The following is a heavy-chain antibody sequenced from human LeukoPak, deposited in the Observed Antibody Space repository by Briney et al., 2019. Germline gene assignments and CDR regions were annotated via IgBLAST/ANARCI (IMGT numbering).Heavy chain of an antibody. Sequence: SETLSLTCAVYGGSFSGYYWSWIRQPPGKGLEWIGEINHSGSTNYNPSLKSRVTISVDTSKDQFSLKLSSVTAADTAVYYCARVRYSYGPVYFDYWGQGTLVTVSS. CDR2: INHSGST. CDR3: ARVRYSYGPVYFDY. V-gene: IGHV4-34*01. J-gene: IGHJ4*02. D-gene: IGHD5-18*01. CDR1: GGSFSGYY.